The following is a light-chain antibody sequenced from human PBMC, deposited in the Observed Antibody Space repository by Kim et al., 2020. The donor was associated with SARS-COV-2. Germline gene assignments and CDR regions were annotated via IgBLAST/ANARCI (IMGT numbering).Light chain of an antibody. CDR2: RDN. J-gene: IGLJ2*01. CDR3: AVWDDSLNGVV. CDR1: SSNIGGNT. V-gene: IGLV1-44*01. Sequence: GEGVTISCSGSSSNIGGNTVNWYQQLPGTAPKHLIYRDNQRPSGVPDRFSGSRSGTSASLASSGLQSEDEADYYCAVWDDSLNGVVFGGGTQLTVL.